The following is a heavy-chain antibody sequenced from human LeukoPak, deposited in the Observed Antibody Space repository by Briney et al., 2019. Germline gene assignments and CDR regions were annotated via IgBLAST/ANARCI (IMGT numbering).Heavy chain of an antibody. J-gene: IGHJ5*02. D-gene: IGHD6-6*01. CDR3: ARGGDSSSDFFWFDP. V-gene: IGHV1-2*02. CDR2: INPNSGGT. CDR1: GYTLTELS. Sequence: ASVKVSCKVSGYTLTELSMHWVRQAPGQGLEWMGWINPNSGGTNYAQKFQGRVTMTRDTSISTAYMELSRLRSDDTAVYYCARGGDSSSDFFWFDPWGQGTLVTVSS.